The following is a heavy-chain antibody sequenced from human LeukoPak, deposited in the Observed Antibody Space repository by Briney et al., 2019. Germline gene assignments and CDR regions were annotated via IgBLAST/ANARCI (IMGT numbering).Heavy chain of an antibody. CDR1: GGTFSSYA. Sequence: SVKVSCKASGGTFSSYAISWVRQAPGQGFEWMGRIIPILGIANYAQKFQGRVTITADKSTSTAYMELSSLRSEDTAVYYCAVDYGGNYYFDYWGQGTLVTVSS. CDR3: AVDYGGNYYFDY. V-gene: IGHV1-69*04. D-gene: IGHD4-23*01. J-gene: IGHJ4*02. CDR2: IIPILGIA.